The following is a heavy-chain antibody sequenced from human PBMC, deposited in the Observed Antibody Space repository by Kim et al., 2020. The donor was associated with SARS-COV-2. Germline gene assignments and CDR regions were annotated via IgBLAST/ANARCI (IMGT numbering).Heavy chain of an antibody. CDR1: GFTFSSYA. Sequence: GGSLRLSCAASGFTFSSYAMSWVRQAPGKGLEWVSAISGSGGSTYYADSVKGRFTISRDNSKNTLYLQMNSLRAEDTAVYYCAKGIRIWQWLVQVPLDYWGQGALVTVSS. CDR2: ISGSGGST. D-gene: IGHD6-19*01. J-gene: IGHJ4*02. V-gene: IGHV3-23*01. CDR3: AKGIRIWQWLVQVPLDY.